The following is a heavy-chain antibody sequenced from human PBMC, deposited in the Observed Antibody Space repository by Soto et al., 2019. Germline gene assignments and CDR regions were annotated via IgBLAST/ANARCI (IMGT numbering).Heavy chain of an antibody. CDR3: ARGSPLHLGELSPSVFDY. D-gene: IGHD3-16*02. J-gene: IGHJ4*02. Sequence: GGSLRLSCAASGFTVSSNYMSWVRQAPGKGLEWVSVIYSGGSTYYADSVKGGLTISRDNSQNTLYLQMNSLRAEDTAVYYCARGSPLHLGELSPSVFDYWGQGTLVTVSS. CDR2: IYSGGST. CDR1: GFTVSSNY. V-gene: IGHV3-66*01.